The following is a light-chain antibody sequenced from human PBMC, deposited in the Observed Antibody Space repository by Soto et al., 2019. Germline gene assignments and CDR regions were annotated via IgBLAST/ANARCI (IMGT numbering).Light chain of an antibody. CDR2: KAS. V-gene: IGKV1-5*03. Sequence: DIQMTQSPSTLSASLGDRVTITCRASQTISSWLAWYQQKPGKAPKLLIYKASTLKSGVPSRFSGSGSGTEFTLTITSLQPEDFATYYCQQLNSFPITFGQGTLLEIK. J-gene: IGKJ5*01. CDR1: QTISSW. CDR3: QQLNSFPIT.